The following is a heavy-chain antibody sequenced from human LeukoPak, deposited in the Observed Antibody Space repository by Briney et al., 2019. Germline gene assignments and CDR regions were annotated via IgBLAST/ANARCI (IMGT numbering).Heavy chain of an antibody. CDR3: ARVKSLVSLYMDV. CDR2: IYTSGST. CDR1: GGSISSYS. Sequence: PSETLSLTCTVPGGSISSYSWSWIRQPAGKGLEWIGRIYTSGSTNYNPSLKSRVTMSVDASKNQFSLKLSSVTAADTAVYYCARVKSLVSLYMDVWGKGTTVTVSS. J-gene: IGHJ6*03. D-gene: IGHD1-20*01. V-gene: IGHV4-4*07.